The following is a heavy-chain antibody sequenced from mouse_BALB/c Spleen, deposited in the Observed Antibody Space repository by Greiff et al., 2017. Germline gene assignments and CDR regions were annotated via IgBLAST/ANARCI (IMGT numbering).Heavy chain of an antibody. Sequence: EVKLMESGAELVKPGASVKLSCTASGFNIKDTYMHWVKQRPEQGLEWIGRIDPANGNTKYDPKFQGKATITADTSSNTAYLQLSSLTSEDTAVYYCARYSLLRLTGDLMDYWGQGTSVTVSS. V-gene: IGHV14-3*02. CDR2: IDPANGNT. CDR3: ARYSLLRLTGDLMDY. D-gene: IGHD1-2*01. CDR1: GFNIKDTY. J-gene: IGHJ4*01.